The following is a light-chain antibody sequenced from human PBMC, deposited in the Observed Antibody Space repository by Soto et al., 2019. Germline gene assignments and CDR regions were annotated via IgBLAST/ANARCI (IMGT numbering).Light chain of an antibody. CDR2: AAS. J-gene: IGKJ5*01. Sequence: DIQMTQSPSSLSASVGDRVTXXXXASQSISSYLNWYQQKPGKAPKLLIYAASSLQSGVPSRFSGSGSGTDFTLTISSLQPEDFATYYCQQSYSTPITFGQGTRLEIK. CDR3: QQSYSTPIT. CDR1: QSISSY. V-gene: IGKV1-39*01.